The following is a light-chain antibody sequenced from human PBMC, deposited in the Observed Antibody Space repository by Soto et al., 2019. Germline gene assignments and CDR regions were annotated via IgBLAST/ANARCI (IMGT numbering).Light chain of an antibody. Sequence: IQMTQYPSTLSASVGDRVTITCRASQSISSWLAWYQQKPGKAPKLLIYDASSLESGVPSRFSGSGSGTEFTLTISSLQPDDFATYYCQQYNSYWYTFGQGTKLEIK. J-gene: IGKJ2*01. V-gene: IGKV1-5*01. CDR1: QSISSW. CDR2: DAS. CDR3: QQYNSYWYT.